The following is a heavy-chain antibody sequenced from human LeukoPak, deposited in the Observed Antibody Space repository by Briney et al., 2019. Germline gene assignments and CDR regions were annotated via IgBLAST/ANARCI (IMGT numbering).Heavy chain of an antibody. V-gene: IGHV3-21*04. J-gene: IGHJ4*02. CDR2: ITSSSTYI. CDR1: AFTFSNYN. CDR3: ASRLGYCSGGSCYNFDY. D-gene: IGHD2-15*01. Sequence: GGSLRLSCAASAFTFSNYNMNWVRQAPGKGLEWVSSITSSSTYIYYADSVKGRFTISRDNSKNTLYLQMNSLRAEDTAVYYCASRLGYCSGGSCYNFDYWGQGTLVTVSS.